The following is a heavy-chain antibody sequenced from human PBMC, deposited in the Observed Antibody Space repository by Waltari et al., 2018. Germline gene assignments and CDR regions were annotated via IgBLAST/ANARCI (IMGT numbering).Heavy chain of an antibody. CDR1: GYSISSGYY. D-gene: IGHD1-26*01. Sequence: QVQLQESGPGLVKPSETLSLTCAVSGYSISSGYYWGWIRQPPGKGLEWIGSIYHSGSTYYNPSLKSRVTISVDTSKNQFSLKLSSVTAADTAVYYCARREFMGATRLWGQGTLVTVSS. CDR2: IYHSGST. J-gene: IGHJ4*02. V-gene: IGHV4-38-2*01. CDR3: ARREFMGATRL.